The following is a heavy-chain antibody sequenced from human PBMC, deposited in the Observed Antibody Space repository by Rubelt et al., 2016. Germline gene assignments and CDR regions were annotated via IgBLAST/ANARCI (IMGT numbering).Heavy chain of an antibody. CDR1: SSYG. V-gene: IGHV3-30*18. J-gene: IGHJ4*02. D-gene: IGHD2-21*01. CDR2: ISYDGSNK. CDR3: AKGGWRGLEELDY. Sequence: SSYGMHWVRQAPGKGLEWVAVISYDGSNKYYADSVKGRFTISRDNSKNTLYLQMNSLRAEDTAVYYCAKGGWRGLEELDYWGQGTLVTVSS.